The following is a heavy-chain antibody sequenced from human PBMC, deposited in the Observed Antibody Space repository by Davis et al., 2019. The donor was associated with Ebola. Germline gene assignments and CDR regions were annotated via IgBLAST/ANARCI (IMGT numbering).Heavy chain of an antibody. V-gene: IGHV3-23*01. Sequence: PGGSLRLSCAASGFTFSSYAMSWVRQAPGKGLEWVSAISGSGGSTYYADSVKGRFTISRDNSKNTLYLQMNSLRAEDTAVYYCAKAEVRGYCSGGSCYWEMLLRERGSDYYYGMDVWGQGTTVTVSS. CDR1: GFTFSSYA. CDR3: AKAEVRGYCSGGSCYWEMLLRERGSDYYYGMDV. CDR2: ISGSGGST. J-gene: IGHJ6*02. D-gene: IGHD2-15*01.